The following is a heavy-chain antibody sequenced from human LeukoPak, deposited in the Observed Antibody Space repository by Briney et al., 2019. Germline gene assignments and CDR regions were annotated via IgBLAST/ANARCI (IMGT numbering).Heavy chain of an antibody. CDR3: ARDPYSGSYGHLYYYYMDV. V-gene: IGHV3-21*01. CDR1: GFTFSSYS. CDR2: ITTDSRYL. J-gene: IGHJ6*03. Sequence: GGSLRLSCAASGFTFSSYSMNWVRQVPGEGPEWVSSITTDSRYLYYGDSVKGRFVISRDNAKNSLFLQMDSLRDEDTAVYYCARDPYSGSYGHLYYYYMDVWGKGTTVTISS. D-gene: IGHD1-26*01.